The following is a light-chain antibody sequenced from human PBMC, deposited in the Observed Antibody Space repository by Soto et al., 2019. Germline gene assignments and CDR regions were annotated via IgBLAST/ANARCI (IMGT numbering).Light chain of an antibody. V-gene: IGKV1-8*01. CDR1: QGISSY. CDR3: QQYYSYPWT. J-gene: IGKJ1*01. CDR2: AAS. Sequence: AIRMTQAPSSFSASTGDRVTITCRASQGISSYLAGYQQKPGKAPTLLLYAASTLQSGVPSRFSGSGSGTDFTLTISCLQSEDFATYYCQQYYSYPWTFGQGTKVDI.